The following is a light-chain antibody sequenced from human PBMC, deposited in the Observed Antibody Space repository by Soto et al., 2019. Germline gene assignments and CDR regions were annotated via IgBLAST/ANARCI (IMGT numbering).Light chain of an antibody. CDR2: YDS. Sequence: SYELTQPPSVSVAPGKTARITCGGNNIGSKSVHWYQQKPGQAPFLVIFYDSERPSGIPERFSGSNSESTATLTISRVEAGDEAEYFCQVWDSSSDHVVFGGGTKLTVL. J-gene: IGLJ2*01. CDR3: QVWDSSSDHVV. CDR1: NIGSKS. V-gene: IGLV3-21*04.